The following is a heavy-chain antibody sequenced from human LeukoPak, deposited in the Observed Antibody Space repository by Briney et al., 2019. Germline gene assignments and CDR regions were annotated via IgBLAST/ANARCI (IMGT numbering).Heavy chain of an antibody. Sequence: GGSLRLSCAASGFTFSSYAMSWVRQAPGKGLEWVSAISGSGGSTYYADSVKGRFTISRDNSKNTLYLQMNSLRAEDTAVYYCAKGVGITMIVVAVDYWAQGTLVTVSS. V-gene: IGHV3-23*01. J-gene: IGHJ4*02. D-gene: IGHD3-22*01. CDR1: GFTFSSYA. CDR3: AKGVGITMIVVAVDY. CDR2: ISGSGGST.